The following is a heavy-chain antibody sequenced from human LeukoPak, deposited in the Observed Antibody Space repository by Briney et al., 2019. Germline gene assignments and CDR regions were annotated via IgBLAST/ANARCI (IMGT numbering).Heavy chain of an antibody. CDR3: ARGRGISGSGRYNWFDP. D-gene: IGHD5-12*01. CDR2: IYYSGST. J-gene: IGHJ5*02. V-gene: IGHV4-61*08. Sequence: SSQTLSLTCAVSGGSISSGGYYWSWIRQPPGKGLEWIGYIYYSGSTNYNPSLKSRVTISVDTSKNQFSLKLSSVTAADTAVYYCARGRGISGSGRYNWFDPWGQGTLVTVSS. CDR1: GGSISSGGYY.